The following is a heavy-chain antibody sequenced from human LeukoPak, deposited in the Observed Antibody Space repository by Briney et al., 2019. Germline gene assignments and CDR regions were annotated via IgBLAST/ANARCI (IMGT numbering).Heavy chain of an antibody. CDR1: RFTFSSYA. D-gene: IGHD7-27*01. Sequence: GGSLRLSCAASRFTFSSYAMSWVRQAPGKGLEWVSGISGSGDSTYYADSVKGRFTTSRDNSKNTLYLQMNSLRAEDTAVYYCARRSVLGSAYYFDYWGQGTLVTVSS. CDR3: ARRSVLGSAYYFDY. J-gene: IGHJ4*02. CDR2: ISGSGDST. V-gene: IGHV3-23*01.